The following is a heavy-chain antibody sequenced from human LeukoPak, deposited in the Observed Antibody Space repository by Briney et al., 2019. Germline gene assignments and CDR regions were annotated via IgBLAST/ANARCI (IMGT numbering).Heavy chain of an antibody. V-gene: IGHV3-53*01. Sequence: GGSLRLSCAASGFTVSSNYMSWVRQAPGKGLEWVSVIYSGGSTYYADSVKGRFTISRDNSKNTLYLQMNSLRAEDTAVYYCARVYYGGNSGYFDYWGQGTQVTVSS. J-gene: IGHJ4*02. CDR1: GFTVSSNY. CDR3: ARVYYGGNSGYFDY. CDR2: IYSGGST. D-gene: IGHD4-23*01.